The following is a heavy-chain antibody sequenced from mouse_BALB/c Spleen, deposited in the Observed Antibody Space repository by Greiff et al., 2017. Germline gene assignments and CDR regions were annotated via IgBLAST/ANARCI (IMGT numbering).Heavy chain of an antibody. CDR2: IRNKANGYTT. CDR3: ARDGKGGYYAMDY. CDR1: GFTFTDYY. J-gene: IGHJ4*01. D-gene: IGHD1-3*01. Sequence: EVHLVESGGGLVQPGGSLRLSCATSGFTFTDYYMSWVRQPPGKALEWLGFIRNKANGYTTEYSASVKGRFTISRDNSQSILYLQMNTLRAEDSATYYCARDGKGGYYAMDYWGQGTSVTVSS. V-gene: IGHV7-3*02.